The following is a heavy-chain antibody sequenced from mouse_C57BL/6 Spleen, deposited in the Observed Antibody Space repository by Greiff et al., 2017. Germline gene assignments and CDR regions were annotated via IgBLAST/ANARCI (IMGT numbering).Heavy chain of an antibody. V-gene: IGHV14-4*01. J-gene: IGHJ2*01. Sequence: EVKLVESGAELVRPGASVKLSCTASGFNIKDDYMHWVKQRPEQGLEWIGWIDPENGDTEYASKFQGKATITADTSSNTAYLQLSSLTSEDTAVYYCTPLLLDYWGQGTTLTVSS. D-gene: IGHD1-1*01. CDR2: IDPENGDT. CDR3: TPLLLDY. CDR1: GFNIKDDY.